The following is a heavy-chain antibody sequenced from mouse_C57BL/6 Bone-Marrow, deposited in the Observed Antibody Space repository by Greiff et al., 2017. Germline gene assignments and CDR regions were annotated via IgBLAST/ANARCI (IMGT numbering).Heavy chain of an antibody. Sequence: VQLQQPGAELVKPGASVKMSCKASGYTFTSYWITWVKQRPGQGLEWIGDIYPGSGSTNYNEKFKSKATLTVDTSSSTAYMQLSSLTSEDSAVYYCARSNYDYPTFDVWGTGTTVTVSS. D-gene: IGHD2-4*01. CDR3: ARSNYDYPTFDV. CDR1: GYTFTSYW. J-gene: IGHJ1*03. V-gene: IGHV1-55*01. CDR2: IYPGSGST.